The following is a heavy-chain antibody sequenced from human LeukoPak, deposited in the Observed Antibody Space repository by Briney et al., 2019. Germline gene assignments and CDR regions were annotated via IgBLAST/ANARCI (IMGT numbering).Heavy chain of an antibody. J-gene: IGHJ3*01. Sequence: PSETLSLTCAVYGGSFSGYYWSWIRQPPGKGLEWIGRIHTSGTANYNPSLNSRVTMSVDTSKSHFSLKLTSVTAADTALYYCARSRPLHASGSFYNVDGLDVWGLGTMVTVSS. CDR3: ARSRPLHASGSFYNVDGLDV. CDR2: IHTSGTA. D-gene: IGHD3-10*01. CDR1: GGSFSGYY. V-gene: IGHV4-59*10.